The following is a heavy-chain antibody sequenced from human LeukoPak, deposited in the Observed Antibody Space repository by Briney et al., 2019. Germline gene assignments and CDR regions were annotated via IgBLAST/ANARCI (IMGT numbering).Heavy chain of an antibody. D-gene: IGHD7-27*01. V-gene: IGHV3-7*01. J-gene: IGHJ4*02. CDR3: TNWGDTWGLDF. Sequence: GGSRRLSCAASGLNFRKSWMTWVRQAPGRGREWVANIKDDGSEKYYVDSVKGRFTISRDNAKNSLYLQMNSLSAEDTAVYYCTNWGDTWGLDFWGQGILVSVSS. CDR1: GLNFRKSW. CDR2: IKDDGSEK.